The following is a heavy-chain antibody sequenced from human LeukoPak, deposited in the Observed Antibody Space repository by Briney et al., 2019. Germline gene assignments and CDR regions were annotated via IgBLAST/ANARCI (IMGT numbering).Heavy chain of an antibody. CDR3: ASALGYSSGWYPGEFDY. CDR1: GFTFSDNY. Sequence: GGSLRLSCAASGFTFSDNYMTWVRQAPGRGLEWLSYISGNGRDIQYADSVKGRFTISRDNAKNSLYLQMNSLRAEDTAVYYCASALGYSSGWYPGEFDYWGQGTLVTVSS. J-gene: IGHJ4*02. D-gene: IGHD6-19*01. CDR2: ISGNGRDI. V-gene: IGHV3-11*04.